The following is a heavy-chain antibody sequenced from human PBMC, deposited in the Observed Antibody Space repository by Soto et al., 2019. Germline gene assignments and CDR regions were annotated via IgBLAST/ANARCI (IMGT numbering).Heavy chain of an antibody. Sequence: QVQLVESGGGVVQPGRSLRLSCAASGFTLSNYGMHWVRQAPGKGLEWVAVIWSGGSNKYYADSVKGRFTISRDNSKNTLYPQMNSLRAEDTAVYYYARALQYQSWLAPWGQGTLVTVFS. CDR1: GFTLSNYG. D-gene: IGHD4-4*01. CDR2: IWSGGSNK. CDR3: ARALQYQSWLAP. V-gene: IGHV3-33*01. J-gene: IGHJ5*02.